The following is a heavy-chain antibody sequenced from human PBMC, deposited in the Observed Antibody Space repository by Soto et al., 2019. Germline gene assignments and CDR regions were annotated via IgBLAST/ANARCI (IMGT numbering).Heavy chain of an antibody. J-gene: IGHJ4*02. Sequence: QLQLRESGPGLERPWESLSLSCFVSGDSIDSHGSHWSRIRQSPGKGLEWIGTVAYTGTTYYPPPLRSRVTVSADKSKNQLSLKLTSVTAADTAVYYCARHRACNTACDFDHWGQGTLVTVSS. D-gene: IGHD2-15*01. V-gene: IGHV4-39*01. CDR2: VAYTGTT. CDR3: ARHRACNTACDFDH. CDR1: GDSIDSHGSH.